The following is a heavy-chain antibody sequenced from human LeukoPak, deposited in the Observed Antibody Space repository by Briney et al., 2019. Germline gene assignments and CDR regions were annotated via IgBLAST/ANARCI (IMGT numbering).Heavy chain of an antibody. D-gene: IGHD3-10*01. V-gene: IGHV4-59*01. CDR3: ARATYGDY. Sequence: SETLSLTCTVSGVSITSYYWSWIRQPPGKGLEWIGYIYYSGGTNYNPSLKSRVTISVDTSKNQFSLTLSSVTAADTAVYYCARATYGDYWGQGTLVTVSS. CDR1: GVSITSYY. CDR2: IYYSGGT. J-gene: IGHJ4*02.